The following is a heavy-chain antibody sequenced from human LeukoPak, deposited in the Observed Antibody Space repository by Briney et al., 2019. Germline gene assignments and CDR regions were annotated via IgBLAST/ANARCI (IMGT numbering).Heavy chain of an antibody. Sequence: ASVKVSCKASGYSFVGYGITWVRQAPGQGLEWMGWFNPENGNTNYAQKVQGRVTMTADTSTSTSYMELRSLRSDDTAVYYCARRTNWGPPYYFDYWGQGTLVTVSS. D-gene: IGHD7-27*01. V-gene: IGHV1-18*01. CDR2: FNPENGNT. CDR3: ARRTNWGPPYYFDY. J-gene: IGHJ4*02. CDR1: GYSFVGYG.